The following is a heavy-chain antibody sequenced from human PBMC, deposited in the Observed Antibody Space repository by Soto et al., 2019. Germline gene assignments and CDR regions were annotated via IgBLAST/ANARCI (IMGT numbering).Heavy chain of an antibody. D-gene: IGHD5-18*01. CDR1: GGSFSGYY. Sequence: SETLSLTCAVYGGSFSGYYWSWIRQPPGKGLEWIGEINHSGSTNYNPSLKSRVTISVDTSKNQFSLKLSSVTAADTAVYYCARDIHSYGRYYYYGMEVWGQGTTVTVSS. J-gene: IGHJ6*02. CDR2: INHSGST. CDR3: ARDIHSYGRYYYYGMEV. V-gene: IGHV4-34*01.